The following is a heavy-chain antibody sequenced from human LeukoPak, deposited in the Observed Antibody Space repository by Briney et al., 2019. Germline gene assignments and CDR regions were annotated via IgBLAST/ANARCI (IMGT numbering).Heavy chain of an antibody. CDR3: AREAALDAFDI. CDR1: GGSISSGSYY. J-gene: IGHJ3*02. D-gene: IGHD6-6*01. Sequence: TSETLSLTCTVSGGSISSGSYYWSWIRQPAGKGLEWIGRIYTSGSTNYNPSLKSRVTISVDTSKNQFSLKLSSVTAADTAVYYCAREAALDAFDIWGQGTMVTVSS. CDR2: IYTSGST. V-gene: IGHV4-61*02.